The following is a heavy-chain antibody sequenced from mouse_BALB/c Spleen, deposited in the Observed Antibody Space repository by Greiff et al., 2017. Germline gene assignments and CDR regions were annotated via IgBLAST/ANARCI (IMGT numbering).Heavy chain of an antibody. CDR3: ARVTTEIGWYFEV. J-gene: IGHJ1*01. D-gene: IGHD2-2*01. V-gene: IGHV1S56*01. Sequence: QVQLQQSGPELVKPGASVRISCKASGYTFTSYYIHWVKQRPGQGLEWIGWIYPGNVKTKYNEKIKGKATLTADKSSSTAYMQLSSLTSEDSAVYFCARVTTEIGWYFEVWGAGTTVTVSS. CDR2: IYPGNVKT. CDR1: GYTFTSYY.